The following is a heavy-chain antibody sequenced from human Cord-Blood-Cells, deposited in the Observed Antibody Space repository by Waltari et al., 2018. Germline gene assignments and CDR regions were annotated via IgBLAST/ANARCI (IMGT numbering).Heavy chain of an antibody. V-gene: IGHV3-21*01. CDR1: GFPFSSYR. Sequence: EVQLVESGGGLLKPGGSLRLFCAASGFPFSSYRMTLVRQAPGKGLEWVSTNSSSSSYIYYADSVKGRITISRDNAKNSLYLQMNSLRAEDTAVYYCARDASSFDYWGQGTLVTVSS. CDR3: ARDASSFDY. J-gene: IGHJ4*02. CDR2: NSSSSSYI.